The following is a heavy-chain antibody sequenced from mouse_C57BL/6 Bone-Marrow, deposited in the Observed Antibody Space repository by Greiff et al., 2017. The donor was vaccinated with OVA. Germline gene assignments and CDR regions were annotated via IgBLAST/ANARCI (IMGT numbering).Heavy chain of an antibody. CDR1: GYTFTSYW. V-gene: IGHV1-69*01. Sequence: QVQLKESGAELVMPGASVKLSCKASGYTFTSYWMHWVKQRPGQGLEWIGEIDPSDSYTNYNQKFKGKSTLTVDKSSSTAYMQLSSLTSEDSAVYYCARDGYYGDAMDYWGQGTSVTVSS. J-gene: IGHJ4*01. D-gene: IGHD2-3*01. CDR3: ARDGYYGDAMDY. CDR2: IDPSDSYT.